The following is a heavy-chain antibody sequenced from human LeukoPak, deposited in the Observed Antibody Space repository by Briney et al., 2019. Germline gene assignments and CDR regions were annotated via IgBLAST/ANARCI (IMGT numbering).Heavy chain of an antibody. CDR2: IYYSGST. V-gene: IGHV4-30-4*08. J-gene: IGHJ5*02. CDR1: GGSISSGDYY. CDR3: ARDIVVPAHTGFDP. D-gene: IGHD2-2*01. Sequence: SQTLSLTCTVSGGSISSGDYYWSWIRQPPGKGLEWIGYIYYSGSTYYNPSLKSRVTISVDTSKNQFSLKLSSVTAADTAVYYCARDIVVPAHTGFDPWGQGNLVTVSS.